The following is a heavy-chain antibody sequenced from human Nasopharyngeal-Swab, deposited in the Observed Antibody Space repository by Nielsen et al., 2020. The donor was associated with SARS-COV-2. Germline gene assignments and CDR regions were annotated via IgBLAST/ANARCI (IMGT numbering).Heavy chain of an antibody. Sequence: SLKISCAASGFTFDDYAMHWVRQAPGKGLEWVSGISWNSGSIGYADSVKGRFTISRDNAKNSLYLQMNSLRAEDTAVYYCALAPYGMDVWGQGTTVTVSS. V-gene: IGHV3-9*01. CDR1: GFTFDDYA. CDR3: ALAPYGMDV. D-gene: IGHD3-16*01. CDR2: ISWNSGSI. J-gene: IGHJ6*02.